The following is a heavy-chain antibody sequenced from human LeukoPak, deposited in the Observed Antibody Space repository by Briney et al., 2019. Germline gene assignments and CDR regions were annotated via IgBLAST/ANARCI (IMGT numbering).Heavy chain of an antibody. D-gene: IGHD3-10*01. CDR1: GDSISSGDYS. J-gene: IGHJ5*02. CDR2: IFHTGSS. Sequence: SETLSLTCTVSGDSISSGDYSWSWIRQPSGKGLEWIGYIFHTGSSYYNPSLRSRVTISVDRSRNQFSLRLTSVTAADTAVYYCARELWFANAPGSWLDPWGQGTLVTVSS. CDR3: ARELWFANAPGSWLDP. V-gene: IGHV4-30-2*01.